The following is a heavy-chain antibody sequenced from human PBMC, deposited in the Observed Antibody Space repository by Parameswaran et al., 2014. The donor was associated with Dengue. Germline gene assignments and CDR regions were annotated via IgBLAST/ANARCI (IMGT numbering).Heavy chain of an antibody. J-gene: IGHJ6*02. V-gene: IGHV3-30*18. CDR2: ISYDGYNK. Sequence: WIRQPQGRAGVVAVISYDGYNKYYADSVKGRFTISRDNSKNTLYLQMNSLRAEDTAVYYCAKDIIVVVATTQRYYGMDVWGQGTTVTVSS. D-gene: IGHD2-15*01. CDR3: AKDIIVVVATTQRYYGMDV.